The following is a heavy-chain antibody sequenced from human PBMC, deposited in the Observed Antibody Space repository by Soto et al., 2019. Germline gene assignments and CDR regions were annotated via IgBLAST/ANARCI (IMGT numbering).Heavy chain of an antibody. J-gene: IGHJ6*02. CDR2: INHSGST. CDR1: GGSFSGYY. V-gene: IGHV4-34*01. D-gene: IGHD1-7*01. CDR3: ARGAGTTRNYGMGV. Sequence: QVQLQQWGAGLLKPSETLSLTCAVYGGSFSGYYWSWIRQPPGKGLEWIGEINHSGSTNYNPSLKSRVTISVDTSKNQFSLKLSSVTAADTAVYYCARGAGTTRNYGMGVWGQGTTVTVSS.